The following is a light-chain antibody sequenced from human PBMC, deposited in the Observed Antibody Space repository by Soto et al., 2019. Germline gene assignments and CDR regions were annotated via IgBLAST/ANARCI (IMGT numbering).Light chain of an antibody. V-gene: IGKV2-30*01. J-gene: IGKJ2*01. CDR2: KVS. CDR1: QGLVYSDGNTY. Sequence: EVVMTQSPRNLPVTLGQPASISCWSSQGLVYSDGNTYLNWFQQRPGHSPRRLLYKVSFRDSGVPDRCSGSGSGTAFTLTISRVEAEDVGICYCMQATHWPPYTFGQGTKLEIK. CDR3: MQATHWPPYT.